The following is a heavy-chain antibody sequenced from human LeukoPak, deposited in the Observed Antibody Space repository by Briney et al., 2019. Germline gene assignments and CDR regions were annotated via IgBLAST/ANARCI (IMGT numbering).Heavy chain of an antibody. J-gene: IGHJ4*02. CDR1: GCTFSSYA. Sequence: ASVKVSCKASGCTFSSYAISLVRQAPGQGLEWMGRIIPIFGTANYAQKFQGRVTITADKSTSTAYMELSSLRSEDTAVYYCAIGGSTSPVRLGGQYYFDYWGQGTLVTVSS. CDR2: IIPIFGTA. V-gene: IGHV1-69*06. CDR3: AIGGSTSPVRLGGQYYFDY. D-gene: IGHD2-2*01.